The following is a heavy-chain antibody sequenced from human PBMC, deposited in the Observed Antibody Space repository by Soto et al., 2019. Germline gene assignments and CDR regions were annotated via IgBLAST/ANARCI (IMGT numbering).Heavy chain of an antibody. CDR1: GFTFSIFA. Sequence: LSLSCAASGFTFSIFALSLVRQAPVKGLEWVSAISGSGDGTDYADSVKGRFTISRDNSKNTLYLQMNSLRAEDTAVYYCAGPGYSSQDYWGQGALVTVSS. D-gene: IGHD5-18*01. V-gene: IGHV3-23*01. CDR2: ISGSGDGT. CDR3: AGPGYSSQDY. J-gene: IGHJ4*02.